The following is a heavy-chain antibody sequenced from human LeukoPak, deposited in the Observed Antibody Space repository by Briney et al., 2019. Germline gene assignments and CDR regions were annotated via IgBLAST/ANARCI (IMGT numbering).Heavy chain of an antibody. D-gene: IGHD2-21*02. CDR2: INHSGST. Sequence: PSQTPSLTCAVYSGSFSVYYWSWVPHPPGKGLEWSVEINHSGSTNSNPSLTSRVTISVDTSKNQFSLKLSPGTPAGTAVYYCARARGLVTTAPDYWGQGTLVTVSS. J-gene: IGHJ4*02. CDR3: ARARGLVTTAPDY. CDR1: SGSFSVYY. V-gene: IGHV4-34*01.